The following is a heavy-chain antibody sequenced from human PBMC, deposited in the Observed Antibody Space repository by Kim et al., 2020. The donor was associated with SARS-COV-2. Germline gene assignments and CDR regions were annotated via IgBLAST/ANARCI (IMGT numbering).Heavy chain of an antibody. Sequence: SETLSLTCTVSGGSISSYYWSWIRQPPGKGLEWIGYIYYSGSTNYNPSLKSRVTISVDTSKNQFSLKLSSVTAADTAVYYCARVLRGVNAFDIWVQGTMVTVSS. CDR3: ARVLRGVNAFDI. J-gene: IGHJ3*02. CDR2: IYYSGST. D-gene: IGHD3-10*01. CDR1: GGSISSYY. V-gene: IGHV4-59*13.